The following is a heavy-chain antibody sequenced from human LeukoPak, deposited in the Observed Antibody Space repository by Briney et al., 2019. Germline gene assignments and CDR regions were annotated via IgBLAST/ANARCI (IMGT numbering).Heavy chain of an antibody. V-gene: IGHV4-59*01. J-gene: IGHJ4*02. D-gene: IGHD5-12*01. CDR2: IYYSGST. CDR1: GGSISGYY. CDR3: ARGYDSKSTYFDY. Sequence: SETLSLTCTVSGGSISGYYWNWIRQPPGKGLEWIGYIYYSGSTNYNPSLKSRVTISVDTSKNQFSLRLNSVTAADTAVYYCARGYDSKSTYFDYRGQGTLVTVSS.